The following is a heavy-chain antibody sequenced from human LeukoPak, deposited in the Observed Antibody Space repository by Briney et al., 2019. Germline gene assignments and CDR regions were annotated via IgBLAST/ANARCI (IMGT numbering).Heavy chain of an antibody. J-gene: IGHJ4*02. CDR2: ISSNSSYI. V-gene: IGHV3-21*01. D-gene: IGHD4-17*01. CDR3: ARDAPSDDYGDYDPFDY. Sequence: GGSLRLSCAVSGFTFSSYSMNWVRQAPGKGLEWVSSISSNSSYINYADSVKGRFTISRDNAKNSLYLQMNSLRAEDTAVYYCARDAPSDDYGDYDPFDYWGQGTLVTVSS. CDR1: GFTFSSYS.